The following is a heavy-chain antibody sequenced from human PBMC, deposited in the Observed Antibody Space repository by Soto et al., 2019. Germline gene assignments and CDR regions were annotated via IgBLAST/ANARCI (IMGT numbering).Heavy chain of an antibody. CDR3: ARQRLDIVATTLDY. J-gene: IGHJ4*02. V-gene: IGHV4-59*08. Sequence: SETLSLTCTVSGGSISSYYWSWIRQPPGKGLEWIGYIYYSGSTNYNPSLKSRVTISVDTSKNQFSLKLSSVTAADTAVYYCARQRLDIVATTLDYWGQGNLVTVSS. CDR2: IYYSGST. D-gene: IGHD5-12*01. CDR1: GGSISSYY.